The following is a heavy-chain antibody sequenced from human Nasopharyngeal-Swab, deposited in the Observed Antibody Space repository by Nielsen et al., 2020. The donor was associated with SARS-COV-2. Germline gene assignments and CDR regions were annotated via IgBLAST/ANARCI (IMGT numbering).Heavy chain of an antibody. D-gene: IGHD3-3*01. CDR2: IYYSGST. J-gene: IGHJ5*02. CDR1: GGSISSGGYY. CDR3: ARGIRTGVTLFGVAPNWFDP. V-gene: IGHV4-31*03. Sequence: LRLSCTVSGGSISSGGYYWSWIRQHPGKGLEWIGYIYYSGSTYYNPSLKCRVTISVDTSQNQFSLKLSSVTAADTAVYYCARGIRTGVTLFGVAPNWFDPWGQGTLVTVSS.